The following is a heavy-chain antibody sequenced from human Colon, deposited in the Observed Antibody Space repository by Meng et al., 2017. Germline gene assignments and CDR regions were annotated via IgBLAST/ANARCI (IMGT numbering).Heavy chain of an antibody. V-gene: IGHV1-69*06. D-gene: IGHD3-22*01. CDR2: IIPILGTP. CDR3: ARWDNSGYYFDY. J-gene: IGHJ4*02. CDR1: GGTFTYFA. Sequence: QVQAVQSGAEVKKPGSSVKVPCQASGGTFTYFAFSWVRQAPGQGLEWMGGIIPILGTPHYAQKFHGRVTITADKSTNTAYMELSSLRSEDTAVYYCARWDNSGYYFDYWGQGTLVTVSS.